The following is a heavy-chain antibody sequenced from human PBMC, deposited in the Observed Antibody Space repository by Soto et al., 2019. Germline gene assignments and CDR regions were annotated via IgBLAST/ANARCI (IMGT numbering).Heavy chain of an antibody. CDR2: ISGSGGTT. J-gene: IGHJ4*02. Sequence: EVQLLESGGDSVQSGGSLRVSCAASGFTFSSYAMTWVRRAPGKGLEWVSGISGSGGTTYYADSVKGRFTVSRDNSKNTLYLHMSSLSAEDTALYYCARSVSFSPAYYFDSWGQGTQVTVSS. CDR1: GFTFSSYA. D-gene: IGHD3-3*01. CDR3: ARSVSFSPAYYFDS. V-gene: IGHV3-23*01.